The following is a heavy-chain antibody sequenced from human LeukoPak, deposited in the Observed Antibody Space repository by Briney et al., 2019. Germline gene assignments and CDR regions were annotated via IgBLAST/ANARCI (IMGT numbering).Heavy chain of an antibody. J-gene: IGHJ4*02. CDR3: AKGIWSSSWSTVFDY. CDR2: ISYDGSNK. D-gene: IGHD6-13*01. Sequence: GGSLRLSCAASGFTFSSYGMHWVRQAPGKGLEWVAVISYDGSNKYYADSVKGRFTISRDNSKNTLYLQMNSLRAEDTAVYYCAKGIWSSSWSTVFDYWGQGTLVTVSP. CDR1: GFTFSSYG. V-gene: IGHV3-30*18.